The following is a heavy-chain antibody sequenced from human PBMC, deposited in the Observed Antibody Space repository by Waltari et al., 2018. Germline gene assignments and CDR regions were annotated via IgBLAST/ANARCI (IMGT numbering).Heavy chain of an antibody. CDR1: GGTFSSYA. Sequence: QVQLVQSGAEVKKPGSSVKVSCKASGGTFSSYAISWVRQAPGQGLEWMGRIIPIFGTANDARKFKGRVTITADKSTSTAYMELSSLRSEDTAMYYCASIWLLSRESRGWFDPWGQGTLVTVSS. D-gene: IGHD2-15*01. CDR3: ASIWLLSRESRGWFDP. V-gene: IGHV1-69*08. CDR2: IIPIFGTA. J-gene: IGHJ5*02.